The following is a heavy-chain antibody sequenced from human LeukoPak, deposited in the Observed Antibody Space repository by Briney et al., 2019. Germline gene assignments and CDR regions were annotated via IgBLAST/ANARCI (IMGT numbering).Heavy chain of an antibody. CDR2: ISGSGGST. J-gene: IGHJ4*02. CDR3: AKDQVAARPPIY. V-gene: IGHV3-23*01. D-gene: IGHD6-6*01. Sequence: GGSLRLSCAASGFTFSSYAMSWVRQAPGKGLEWVSAISGSGGSTYYADSVKGRFTISRDNSKKSLYLQMNSLRAEDTAVYYCAKDQVAARPPIYLGQGTVVTVSS. CDR1: GFTFSSYA.